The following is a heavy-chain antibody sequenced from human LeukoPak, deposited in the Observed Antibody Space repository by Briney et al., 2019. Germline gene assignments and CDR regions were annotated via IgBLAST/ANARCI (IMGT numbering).Heavy chain of an antibody. Sequence: GGSLRLSCAASGFTVSTNYMSWVRQAPGKGLEWVSAIYGGGSTYYADSVKGRSTISRDNSKNTLYLQMNSLRAEDTALYYCARAGYCSGGSCYFNYWGQGTLVTVSS. CDR2: IYGGGST. CDR1: GFTVSTNY. J-gene: IGHJ4*02. D-gene: IGHD2-15*01. CDR3: ARAGYCSGGSCYFNY. V-gene: IGHV3-53*01.